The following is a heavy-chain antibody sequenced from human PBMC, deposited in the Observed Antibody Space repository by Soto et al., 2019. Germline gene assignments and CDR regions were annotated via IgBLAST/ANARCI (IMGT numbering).Heavy chain of an antibody. CDR3: SREPRLMDV. CDR1: GFTLSDYY. V-gene: IGHV3-11*05. Sequence: GGSLRLSCAASGFTLSDYYMSWIRQAPGKGLEWVSYMSSNSRYTNYVDSVKGRFTISKDSAKKSLYLQMNSLRADDTAIYYCSREPRLMDVWGQGTTVTVSS. J-gene: IGHJ6*02. CDR2: MSSNSRYT. D-gene: IGHD3-22*01.